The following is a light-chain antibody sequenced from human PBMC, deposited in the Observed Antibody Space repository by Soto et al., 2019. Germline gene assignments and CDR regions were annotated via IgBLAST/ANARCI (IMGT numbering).Light chain of an antibody. CDR2: EVS. CDR3: SSYAGSNIVV. Sequence: QSALTQPPSASGSPVQSVTISCTGTSSDVGGYNYVSWYQQHPGKAPKLMIYEVSKRPSGVPDRFSGSKSGNTASLTVSGLQAEDEADYYCSSYAGSNIVVFGGGTKLTVL. V-gene: IGLV2-8*01. J-gene: IGLJ2*01. CDR1: SSDVGGYNY.